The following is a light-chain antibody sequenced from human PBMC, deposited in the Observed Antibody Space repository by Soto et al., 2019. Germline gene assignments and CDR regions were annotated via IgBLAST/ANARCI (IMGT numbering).Light chain of an antibody. CDR2: LGS. CDR3: MQALQGLT. CDR1: QSLLHSNGYNY. V-gene: IGKV2-28*01. J-gene: IGKJ4*01. Sequence: DIVMTQSPLSLPVTPGEPASISCRSSQSLLHSNGYNYLDWYLQKPGQSPQLLIYLGSNRASGVPDRFSGSGSGTDFTLKISRVEAEDVGVYYYMQALQGLTFGGGTKVEIK.